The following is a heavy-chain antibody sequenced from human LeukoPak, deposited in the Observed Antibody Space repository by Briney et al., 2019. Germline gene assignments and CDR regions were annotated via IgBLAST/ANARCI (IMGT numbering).Heavy chain of an antibody. J-gene: IGHJ4*02. V-gene: IGHV3-23*01. CDR2: ISPGGGPT. CDR3: AKDGAWLRFDD. Sequence: GGSLRLSCAASGFIFSSYGMSWVRQAPGKGLEWVSGISPGGGPTYYADSVKGRFTISRDDSKSTLYLQMKNLRAEDTAVYYCAKDGAWLRFDDWGQGILVTVSS. D-gene: IGHD5-12*01. CDR1: GFIFSSYG.